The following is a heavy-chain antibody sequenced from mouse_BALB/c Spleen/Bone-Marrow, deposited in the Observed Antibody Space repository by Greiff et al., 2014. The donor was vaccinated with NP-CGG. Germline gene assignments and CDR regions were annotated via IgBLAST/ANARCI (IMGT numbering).Heavy chain of an antibody. J-gene: IGHJ4*01. CDR1: DYTFTSYW. Sequence: QVQLQQSGPGLVRPGASVKMSCKASDYTFTSYWMHWVKQRPGQGLEWIGMIDPSNSETRLNQKFKDKATLNVDKSSNTAYMHLSSPTSEDSAVYYCARTFQPRRAMDYWGQGSSVTVSS. D-gene: IGHD6-1*01. V-gene: IGHV1-74*01. CDR3: ARTFQPRRAMDY. CDR2: IDPSNSET.